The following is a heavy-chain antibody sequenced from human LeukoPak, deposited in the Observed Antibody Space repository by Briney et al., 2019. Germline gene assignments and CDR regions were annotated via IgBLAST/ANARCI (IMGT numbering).Heavy chain of an antibody. D-gene: IGHD4-17*01. CDR2: IRYDGSNK. CDR1: GFTFSSYG. CDR3: AAGGGGTVTTNWFDP. J-gene: IGHJ5*02. V-gene: IGHV3-30*02. Sequence: GGSLRLSCAASGFTFSSYGMHWVRQAPGKGLEWVAFIRYDGSNKYYADSVKGRFTISRDNSKNTLYLQMNSLRAEDTAVYYCAAGGGGTVTTNWFDPWGQGTLVTVSS.